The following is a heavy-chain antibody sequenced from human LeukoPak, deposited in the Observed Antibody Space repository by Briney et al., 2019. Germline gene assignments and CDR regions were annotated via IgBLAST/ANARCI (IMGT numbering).Heavy chain of an antibody. Sequence: SGGSLRLSRAASGFSFSSYWMSWVRQAPGKGLEWVANINPDGSNMLYVDSVKGRFTISRDNAKNSLYLQMNNLRAEDTAVYFCVSGFLQWLYWGQGTLVTVPS. J-gene: IGHJ4*02. D-gene: IGHD3-3*01. CDR3: VSGFLQWLY. CDR2: INPDGSNM. CDR1: GFSFSSYW. V-gene: IGHV3-7*01.